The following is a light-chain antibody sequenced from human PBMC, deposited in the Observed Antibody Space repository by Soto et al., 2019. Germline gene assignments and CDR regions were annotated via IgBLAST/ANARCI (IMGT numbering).Light chain of an antibody. Sequence: QSALTQPPSASGSPGQSVTISCTGTSSDVGRYNFVSWYQQHPGKAPKLLIYEVTKRPSGVPDRFSGSKSGNAASLTVSGLQAEDEADYFCSSYTGSRDPYVFGTGTTVTVL. V-gene: IGLV2-8*01. CDR1: SSDVGRYNF. J-gene: IGLJ1*01. CDR2: EVT. CDR3: SSYTGSRDPYV.